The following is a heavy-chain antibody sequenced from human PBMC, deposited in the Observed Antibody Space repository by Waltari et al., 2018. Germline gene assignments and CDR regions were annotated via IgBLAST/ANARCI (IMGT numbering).Heavy chain of an antibody. D-gene: IGHD3-16*01. J-gene: IGHJ4*02. CDR1: GFPVRANY. V-gene: IGHV3-53*01. CDR3: AREWSNATTWFGGYFDL. Sequence: EEQLVESGGRLVQSGVSLRLSCAASGFPVRANYMTWVRQAPGKGFEWVSVIYNDGSTFYAGSVKGRFTISREISRNEVSLQMHSVRGDDAGIYYCAREWSNATTWFGGYFDLWGQGTQVIVSS. CDR2: IYNDGST.